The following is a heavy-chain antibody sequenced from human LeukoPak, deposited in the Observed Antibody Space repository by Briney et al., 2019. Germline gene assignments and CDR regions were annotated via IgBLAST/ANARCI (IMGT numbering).Heavy chain of an antibody. Sequence: PGGSLRLSCAASGFTFSDHYMEWVRQAPGKGGVGVSRSRNRSKSYTTDYAACVRGRFTISRDDSQNSLYLQMRRLKTEDTAVYHCVRVAYTSDWHFDYWGQGTLVTVSS. CDR3: VRVAYTSDWHFDY. CDR1: GFTFSDHY. D-gene: IGHD6-19*01. CDR2: SRNRSKSYTT. J-gene: IGHJ4*02. V-gene: IGHV3-72*01.